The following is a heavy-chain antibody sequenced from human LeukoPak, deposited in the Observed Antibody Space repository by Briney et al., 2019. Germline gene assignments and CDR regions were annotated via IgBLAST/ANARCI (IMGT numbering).Heavy chain of an antibody. D-gene: IGHD2-21*02. J-gene: IGHJ4*02. CDR1: GFTVSSNY. CDR3: AKDLLGVTPPGY. Sequence: PGGSLRLSCAASGFTVSSNYMSWVRQAPGKGLEWVSVIYSGGSTYYADSVKGRFTISRDNSKNTLYLQMNSLRAEDTAVYYCAKDLLGVTPPGYWGQGTLVTVSP. CDR2: IYSGGST. V-gene: IGHV3-66*01.